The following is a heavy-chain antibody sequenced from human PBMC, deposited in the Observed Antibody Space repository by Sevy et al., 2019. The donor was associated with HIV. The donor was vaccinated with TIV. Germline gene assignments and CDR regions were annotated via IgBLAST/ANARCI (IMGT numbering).Heavy chain of an antibody. CDR1: GFTFSHYA. CDR3: AKDLTVRYSTSSGDFDY. J-gene: IGHJ4*02. V-gene: IGHV3-30*02. CDR2: IHFDGGDK. Sequence: GGSLRLSCAASGFTFSHYALHWVRQAPGKGLDWLAFIHFDGGDKYYADSVKGRFTISRDNAKNMLFLQLNSLRVEDTAVYYCAKDLTVRYSTSSGDFDYWGQGSLVTVSS. D-gene: IGHD6-6*01.